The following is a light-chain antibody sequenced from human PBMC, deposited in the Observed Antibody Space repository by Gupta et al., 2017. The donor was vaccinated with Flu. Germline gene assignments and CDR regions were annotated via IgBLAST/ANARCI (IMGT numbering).Light chain of an antibody. J-gene: IGKJ2*01. CDR2: GAS. CDR1: QSVSVN. CDR3: QQYDSWPHS. Sequence: VVMTQSPATLSVSPGETVTLSCRASQSVSVNVAWYQQKPGQAPRLLIYGASTRATGVPARFSGSGSETGFSLTIDSLQSEDFAVYDCQQYDSWPHSFGQGAKVEIK. V-gene: IGKV3-15*01.